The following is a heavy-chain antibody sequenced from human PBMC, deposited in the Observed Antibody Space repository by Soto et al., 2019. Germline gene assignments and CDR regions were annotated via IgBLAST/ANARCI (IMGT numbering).Heavy chain of an antibody. Sequence: EVQLVESGGGLVQPGRSLRLSCAASGFTFDDYAMHWVRQAPGQGLEWVSGISWNSGSIGYADSVKGRFTISRDNAKNSLYLQMNSLRAEDTALYYCAKDRVGDYYYGMDVWGQGTTVTVSS. J-gene: IGHJ6*02. CDR1: GFTFDDYA. D-gene: IGHD3-16*01. CDR2: ISWNSGSI. V-gene: IGHV3-9*01. CDR3: AKDRVGDYYYGMDV.